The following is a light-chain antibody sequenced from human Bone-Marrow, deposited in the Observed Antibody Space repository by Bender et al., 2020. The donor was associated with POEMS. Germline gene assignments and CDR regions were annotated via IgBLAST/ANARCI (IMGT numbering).Light chain of an antibody. Sequence: QSALTQPPSASGSPGQSVTISCTGTSSDVGGYNYVSWYQHHPGKAPKLMIYEVTKRPSGVPGRFSGSKAGNTASLTVSGLQAEDEADYYCSSYAGSSNLYVFGSGTKVTVL. CDR3: SSYAGSSNLYV. V-gene: IGLV2-8*01. CDR1: SSDVGGYNY. J-gene: IGLJ1*01. CDR2: EVT.